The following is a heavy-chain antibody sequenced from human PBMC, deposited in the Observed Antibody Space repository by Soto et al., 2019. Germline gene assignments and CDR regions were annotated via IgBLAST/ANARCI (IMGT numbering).Heavy chain of an antibody. J-gene: IGHJ6*02. CDR3: TTRGSSSWWIMRYYYYYGMDV. V-gene: IGHV3-15*01. CDR1: GFTFSNAW. D-gene: IGHD6-13*01. Sequence: EVQLVESGGGLVKPGGSLRLSCAASGFTFSNAWMSWVRQAPGKGLEWVGRIKSKTDGGTTDYAAPVKGRFTISRDDSKNTLYLQMNSLKTEDTAVYYCTTRGSSSWWIMRYYYYYGMDVWGQGTTVTVSS. CDR2: IKSKTDGGTT.